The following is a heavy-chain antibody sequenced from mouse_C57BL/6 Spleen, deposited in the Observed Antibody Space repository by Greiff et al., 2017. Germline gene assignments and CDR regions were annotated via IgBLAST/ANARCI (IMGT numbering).Heavy chain of an antibody. Sequence: EVQLQQSGPELVKPGASVKISCKASGYSFTGYYMNWVKQSPEKSLEWLGALNPSTGGTTYNQKFKAKATLTVDKSSSTAYMQLKSLTSEDSAVYYCARTTGTYFDYWGQGTTLTVSS. CDR1: GYSFTGYY. V-gene: IGHV1-42*01. D-gene: IGHD4-1*02. CDR3: ARTTGTYFDY. CDR2: LNPSTGGT. J-gene: IGHJ2*01.